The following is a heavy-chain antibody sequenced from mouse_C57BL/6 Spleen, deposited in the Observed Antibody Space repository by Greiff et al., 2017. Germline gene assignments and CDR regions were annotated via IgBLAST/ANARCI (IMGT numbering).Heavy chain of an antibody. Sequence: QVQLQQPGAELVRPGSSVKLSCKASGYTFTSYWMDWVKQRPGQGLEWIGNIYPSDSETHYNHKFKDKATLTVDKSSSTAYMQLSSLTSEDSAVYDCARGTTVVDYWGQGTTLTVSA. J-gene: IGHJ2*01. CDR2: IYPSDSET. CDR3: ARGTTVVDY. V-gene: IGHV1-61*01. CDR1: GYTFTSYW. D-gene: IGHD1-1*01.